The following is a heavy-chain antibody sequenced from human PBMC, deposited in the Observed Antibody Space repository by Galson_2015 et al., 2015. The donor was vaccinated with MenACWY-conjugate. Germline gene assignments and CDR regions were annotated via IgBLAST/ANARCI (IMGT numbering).Heavy chain of an antibody. CDR3: ARESRGSSDSYARDAFDV. Sequence: SLRLSCAASGFIFSTYDMHWVRQGPGKGLEWVAFIWYDGSNKYYADSVKGRFTISRDKSKNTLYLQMNSLRAEDTAVYYCARESRGSSDSYARDAFDVWGQGTMVTVSS. CDR2: IWYDGSNK. J-gene: IGHJ3*01. V-gene: IGHV3-33*01. D-gene: IGHD2-21*01. CDR1: GFIFSTYD.